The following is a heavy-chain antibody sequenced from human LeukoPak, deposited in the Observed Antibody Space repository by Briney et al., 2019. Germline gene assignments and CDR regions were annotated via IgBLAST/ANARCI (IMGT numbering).Heavy chain of an antibody. CDR1: GGSISSYF. CDR2: IYYSGST. V-gene: IGHV4-59*01. CDR3: ARSYSGTGYYYYGMDV. D-gene: IGHD1-26*01. Sequence: KPSETLSLTCTVSGGSISSYFWTWIRQPPGKGLEWIGYIYYSGSTNYNPSLKSRVTISLDTSKNQFSLKLTSVTAADTAVYYCARSYSGTGYYYYGMDVWGQGTTVTVSS. J-gene: IGHJ6*02.